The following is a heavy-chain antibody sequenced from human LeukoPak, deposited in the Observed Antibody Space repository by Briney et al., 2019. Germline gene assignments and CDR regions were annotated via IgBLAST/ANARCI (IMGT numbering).Heavy chain of an antibody. CDR3: ARGDYDYVWGSYRGRNDDDY. D-gene: IGHD3-16*02. CDR2: ISSSGSTI. CDR1: GFTFSSYE. Sequence: PGGSLRLSCAASGFTFSSYEMNWVRQAPGKGLEWVSYISSSGSTIYYADSVKGRFTISRDNAKNSLYLQMNSLRAEDTAVYYCARGDYDYVWGSYRGRNDDDYWGQGTLVTVSS. V-gene: IGHV3-48*03. J-gene: IGHJ4*02.